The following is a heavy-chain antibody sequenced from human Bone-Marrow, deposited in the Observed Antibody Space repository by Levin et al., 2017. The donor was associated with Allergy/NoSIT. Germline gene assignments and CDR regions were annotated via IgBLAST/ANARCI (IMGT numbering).Heavy chain of an antibody. CDR3: AREFVVVVVATAPPRDSDAFDI. CDR2: INPSGGSP. J-gene: IGHJ3*02. V-gene: IGHV1-46*01. D-gene: IGHD2-15*01. CDR1: GYTFTSYY. Sequence: GESLKISCQASGYTFTSYYMHWVRQAPGQGLEWMGIINPSGGSPTYAQKFQGRVTMTRDTSTSTVYMELSSLRSEDTAVYYCAREFVVVVVATAPPRDSDAFDIWGQGTMVTVSS.